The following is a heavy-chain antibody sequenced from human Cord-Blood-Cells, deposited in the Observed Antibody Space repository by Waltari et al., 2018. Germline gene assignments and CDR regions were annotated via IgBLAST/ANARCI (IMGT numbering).Heavy chain of an antibody. CDR3: ATGDKENFQH. CDR1: GFTFRSYW. Sequence: EVQLVESGGGLVQPGGSLRLSCAASGFTFRSYWLHWVRQVPGKGMVWLSRIKSDGSSTSYAESVKGRFTISRDNAKNTLYLQRNSLRAEDTAVYYCATGDKENFQHWGQGTLVTVSS. CDR2: IKSDGSST. J-gene: IGHJ1*01. V-gene: IGHV3-74*01.